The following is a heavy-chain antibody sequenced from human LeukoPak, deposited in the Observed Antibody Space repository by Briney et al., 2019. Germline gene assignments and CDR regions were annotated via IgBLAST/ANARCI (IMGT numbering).Heavy chain of an antibody. Sequence: GGSLRLSCAASGFTVSSNYMSWVRQAPGKGLEWVSVIYSGGSTYYADSVKGRFTISRDTSKNMVFLEMSSLRSDDTAFYYCVKEQDNGVYRVADYWGQGTLVTVSS. CDR2: IYSGGST. D-gene: IGHD2-8*01. CDR1: GFTVSSNY. V-gene: IGHV3-53*05. J-gene: IGHJ4*02. CDR3: VKEQDNGVYRVADY.